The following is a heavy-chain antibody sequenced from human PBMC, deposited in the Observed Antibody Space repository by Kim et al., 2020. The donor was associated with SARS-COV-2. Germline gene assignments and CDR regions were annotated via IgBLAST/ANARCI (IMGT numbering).Heavy chain of an antibody. D-gene: IGHD3-9*01. CDR3: ARGEDDILTGDTYYYGMDV. CDR1: GGSFSGYY. CDR2: INHSGST. J-gene: IGHJ6*02. Sequence: SETLSLTCAVYGGSFSGYYWSWIRQPPGKGLEWIGEINHSGSTNYNPSLKSRVTISVDTSKNQFSLKLSSVTAADTAVYYCARGEDDILTGDTYYYGMDVWGQGTTVTVSS. V-gene: IGHV4-34*01.